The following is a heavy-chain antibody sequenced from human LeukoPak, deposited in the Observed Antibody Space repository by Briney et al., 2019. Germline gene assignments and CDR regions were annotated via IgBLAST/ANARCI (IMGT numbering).Heavy chain of an antibody. CDR2: INPDRGGT. D-gene: IGHD5-18*01. J-gene: IGHJ4*02. CDR3: AIGAYNYAPSFDH. Sequence: GASVKVSCKASGYTFTDYYIHWVRQAPGQGLECMGWINPDRGGTGYVKRFQGRVTMTRDTSITTAYMELSRLRSDDTAWYYCAIGAYNYAPSFDHWGQGTLVTVSS. CDR1: GYTFTDYY. V-gene: IGHV1-2*02.